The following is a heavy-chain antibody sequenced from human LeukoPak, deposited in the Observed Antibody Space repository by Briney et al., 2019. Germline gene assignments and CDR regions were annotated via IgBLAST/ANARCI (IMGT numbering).Heavy chain of an antibody. CDR2: IKPDGSEI. D-gene: IGHD3-16*01. CDR1: GFTFSDYW. CDR3: TRALDY. Sequence: PGGSLRLSCAASGFTFSDYWMDWVRQTPGNGLEWVANIKPDGSEIYYVDSVRGRLTISRDNAKNSLYLQMNSLRAEDTAVYYCTRALDYWGQGTLVTVSP. V-gene: IGHV3-7*01. J-gene: IGHJ4*02.